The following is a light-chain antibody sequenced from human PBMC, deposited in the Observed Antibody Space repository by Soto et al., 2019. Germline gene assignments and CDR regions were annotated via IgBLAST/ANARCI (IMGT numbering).Light chain of an antibody. Sequence: IPMSLSPASLSASVGDRVTITCRASQSISTYLNWYQQKAGLAPKLLIYAASSLHSRVPSRFSGTGAGTDFTLTISSLQPEDFATYYCQQSYSTLTFGQGTRVEIK. CDR1: QSISTY. V-gene: IGKV1-39*01. J-gene: IGKJ5*01. CDR2: AAS. CDR3: QQSYSTLT.